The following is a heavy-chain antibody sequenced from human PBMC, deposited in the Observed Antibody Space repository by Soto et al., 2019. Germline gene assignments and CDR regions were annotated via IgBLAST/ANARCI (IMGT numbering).Heavy chain of an antibody. Sequence: QVQLQQWGAGVLTPSETLSITCAIYGGSFSGYYWCWIRQPPGKGLEWIGENNHSGSTNYNPSHKSRAAISVDTSKNQFSLNLSSVTAADTAVYYCARGLRDYSNYDPRNYYYYYMDIWGKETKVTVSS. D-gene: IGHD4-4*01. CDR3: ARGLRDYSNYDPRNYYYYYMDI. CDR2: NNHSGST. J-gene: IGHJ6*03. CDR1: GGSFSGYY. V-gene: IGHV4-34*01.